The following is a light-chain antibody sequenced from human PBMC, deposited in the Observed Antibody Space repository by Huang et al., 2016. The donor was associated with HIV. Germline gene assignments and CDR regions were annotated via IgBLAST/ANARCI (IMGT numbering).Light chain of an antibody. CDR2: AAS. Sequence: DIQLTQSPSSLSASVGDGITITCRASENIVYSLSWFRQRPGRAPEALIYAASSLHAGVPSKFRATGSGTNFTLSIDGLGPEDFATYYCQQSRSLPRTYGGGTKVDI. CDR3: QQSRSLPRT. CDR1: ENIVYS. V-gene: IGKV1-39*01. J-gene: IGKJ4*01.